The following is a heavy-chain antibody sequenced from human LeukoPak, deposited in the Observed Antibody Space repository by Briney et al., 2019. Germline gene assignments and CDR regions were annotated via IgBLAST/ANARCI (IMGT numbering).Heavy chain of an antibody. J-gene: IGHJ5*02. CDR1: GYTLTELS. D-gene: IGHD3-22*01. Sequence: ASVKASCKVSGYTLTELSMHWVRQAPGKGLEWMGGFDPEDGETIYAQKFQGRVTMTEDTSTDTAYMELSSLRSEDTAVYYCARDLCGGHYYDSSGYYGWFDTWGQGTLVTVSS. CDR3: ARDLCGGHYYDSSGYYGWFDT. CDR2: FDPEDGET. V-gene: IGHV1-24*01.